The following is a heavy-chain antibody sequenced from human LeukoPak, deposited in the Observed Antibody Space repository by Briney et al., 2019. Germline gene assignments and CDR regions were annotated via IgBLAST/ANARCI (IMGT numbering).Heavy chain of an antibody. D-gene: IGHD3-10*01. CDR3: ARGRAAGLFGITMVQGVVIDY. V-gene: IGHV4-34*01. Sequence: SETLSLTCAVYGGSFSGYYWSWIRQPPGKGLEWIGEINHSGSTNYNPSLKSRVTISVDTSKNQFSLKLSSVTAADTAVYYCARGRAAGLFGITMVQGVVIDYWGQGTLVTVSS. CDR1: GGSFSGYY. J-gene: IGHJ4*02. CDR2: INHSGST.